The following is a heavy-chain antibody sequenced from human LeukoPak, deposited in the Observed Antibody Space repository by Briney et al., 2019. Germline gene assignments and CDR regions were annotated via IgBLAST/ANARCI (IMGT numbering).Heavy chain of an antibody. CDR1: GFSLSTSGMC. Sequence: SGPALVKPTQTLTLTCTFSGFSLSTSGMCVSWIRQPPGKAPEWLARIDWDDDKYYSTSLKTRLTISKDTSKNQVVLTMTNMDPVDTATYYCARIRIDYGSGSYYKTTALDYWGQGTLVTVSS. J-gene: IGHJ4*02. CDR2: IDWDDDK. V-gene: IGHV2-70*11. D-gene: IGHD3-10*01. CDR3: ARIRIDYGSGSYYKTTALDY.